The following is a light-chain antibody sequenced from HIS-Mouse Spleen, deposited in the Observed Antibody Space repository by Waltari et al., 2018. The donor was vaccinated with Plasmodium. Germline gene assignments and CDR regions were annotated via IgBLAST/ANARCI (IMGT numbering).Light chain of an antibody. CDR3: QSADSSGTYQV. J-gene: IGLJ2*01. Sequence: SYELTQPPSVSVSPGQTARITCSGDALPKQYAYWYQQKPGQAPLLVLYKDSGRPSGIPERFSGSSSGTTVTLTISGVQAEDEADYYCQSADSSGTYQVFGGGTKLTVL. V-gene: IGLV3-25*03. CDR2: KDS. CDR1: ALPKQY.